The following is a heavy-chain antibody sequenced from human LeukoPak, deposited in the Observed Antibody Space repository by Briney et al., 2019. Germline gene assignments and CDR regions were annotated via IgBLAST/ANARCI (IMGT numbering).Heavy chain of an antibody. CDR2: ISSSSSYI. J-gene: IGHJ4*02. Sequence: GGSLRLSCAASGFTFSSYSMNWVRQAPGMGLEWVSSISSSSSYIYYADSVKGRFTISRDNAKNSLYLQMNSLRAEDTAVYYCARLDLKNFDWLLSPPDYWGQGTLVTVSS. CDR3: ARLDLKNFDWLLSPPDY. V-gene: IGHV3-21*01. D-gene: IGHD3-9*01. CDR1: GFTFSSYS.